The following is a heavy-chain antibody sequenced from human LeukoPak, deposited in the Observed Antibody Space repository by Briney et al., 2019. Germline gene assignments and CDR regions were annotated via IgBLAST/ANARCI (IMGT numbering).Heavy chain of an antibody. J-gene: IGHJ6*02. CDR3: ARDSGIAAAGYYYYGLDV. CDR1: GYTLSDFG. D-gene: IGHD6-13*01. V-gene: IGHV1-18*01. CDR2: ISGYNGNT. Sequence: ASVKVSCKASGYTLSDFGITWVRQAPGQGLEWMGWISGYNGNTNNAQRIQGRVTMTTDTSTNTAYMELGSLRSDDTAVYYCARDSGIAAAGYYYYGLDVWGQGTTVTVSS.